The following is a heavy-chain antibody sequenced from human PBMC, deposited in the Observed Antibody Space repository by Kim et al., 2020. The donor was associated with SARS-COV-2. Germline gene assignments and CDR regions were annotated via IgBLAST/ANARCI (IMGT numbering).Heavy chain of an antibody. CDR1: GGSISSSSYY. J-gene: IGHJ5*02. CDR2: IYYSGST. D-gene: IGHD6-13*01. CDR3: ARHITGKQQLVRSLSWFDP. V-gene: IGHV4-39*01. Sequence: SETLSLTCTVSGGSISSSSYYWGWIRQPPGKGLEWIGSIYYSGSTYYNPSLKSRVTISVDTSKNQFSLKLSSVTAADTAVYYCARHITGKQQLVRSLSWFDPWGQGTLVTVSS.